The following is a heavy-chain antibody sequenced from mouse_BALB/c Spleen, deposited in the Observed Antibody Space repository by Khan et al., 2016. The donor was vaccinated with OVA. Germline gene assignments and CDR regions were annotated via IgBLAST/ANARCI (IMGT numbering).Heavy chain of an antibody. CDR3: ASHGYGGFAY. CDR2: ILPNNDGS. J-gene: IGHJ3*01. Sequence: VRPQQSGPELVKPGASVKIPCKASGYTFTDYNMAWVKQRHGKILEWIGAILPNNDGSIYNQKFKGKATLTVDKSSNTAYMELRRLTSEDTAVYYCASHGYGGFAYWGQGSLVTVSA. V-gene: IGHV1-18*01. D-gene: IGHD2-2*01. CDR1: GYTFTDYN.